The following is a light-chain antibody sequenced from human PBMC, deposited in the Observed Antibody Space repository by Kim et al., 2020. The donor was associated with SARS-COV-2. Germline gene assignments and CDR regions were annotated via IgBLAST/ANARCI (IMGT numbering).Light chain of an antibody. J-gene: IGLJ1*01. CDR1: GSDVGGYNY. CDR2: DVS. Sequence: QSITISSTGTGSDVGGYNYVSWYQQHPGKAPKLMIYDVSNRPSGVSNRFSGSKSGNTASLTISGLQAEDEADYYCSSYTSSSTLEVFGTGTKVTVL. V-gene: IGLV2-14*03. CDR3: SSYTSSSTLEV.